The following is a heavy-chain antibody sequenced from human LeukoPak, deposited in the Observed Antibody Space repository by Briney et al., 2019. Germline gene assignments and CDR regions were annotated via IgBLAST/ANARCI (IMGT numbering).Heavy chain of an antibody. CDR1: GFTFSSYD. Sequence: GGSLRLSCAASGFTFSSYDMHRVRQATGKGLEWVSAIGTAGDTYYPGSVKGRFTISRENAKNSLYLQMNSLRAEDTALYYCAKDFEYSSSTGPFDYWGQGTLVTVSS. D-gene: IGHD6-6*01. V-gene: IGHV3-13*01. CDR2: IGTAGDT. CDR3: AKDFEYSSSTGPFDY. J-gene: IGHJ4*02.